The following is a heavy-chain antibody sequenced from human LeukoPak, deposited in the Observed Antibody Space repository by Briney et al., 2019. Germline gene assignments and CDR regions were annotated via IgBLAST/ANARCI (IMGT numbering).Heavy chain of an antibody. V-gene: IGHV3-23*01. CDR2: ISGSGGST. Sequence: GGSLRLSCAASGFTFSSYAMSWVRQAPGKGLEWVSAISGSGGSTNYADSVKGRFTISRDNSKNTLYLQMNSLRAEDTAVYYCAKDGGSYYPMGGADQWGQGPLVTVSS. J-gene: IGHJ5*02. D-gene: IGHD1-26*01. CDR3: AKDGGSYYPMGGADQ. CDR1: GFTFSSYA.